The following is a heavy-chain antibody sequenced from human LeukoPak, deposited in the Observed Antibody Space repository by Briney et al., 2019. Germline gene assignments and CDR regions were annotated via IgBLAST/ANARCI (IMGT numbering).Heavy chain of an antibody. CDR2: ISSSSSYI. CDR1: GFTFSSYS. J-gene: IGHJ4*02. Sequence: PGGSLRLSCAASGFTFSSYSMNWVRQAPGKGLEWVSSISSSSSYIYYADSVKGRFTISRDNAKNSLYLQMNSLRAEDTAVYYCARDKASVWRPFDYWGQGTLVTASS. CDR3: ARDKASVWRPFDY. V-gene: IGHV3-21*01. D-gene: IGHD3-16*01.